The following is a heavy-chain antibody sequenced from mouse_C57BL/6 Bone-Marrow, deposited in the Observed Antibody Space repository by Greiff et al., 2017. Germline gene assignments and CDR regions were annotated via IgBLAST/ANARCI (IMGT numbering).Heavy chain of an antibody. CDR1: GYTFTSYW. CDR2: IDPSDSET. V-gene: IGHV1-52*01. J-gene: IGHJ4*01. CDR3: ARWGWLLREAMDY. D-gene: IGHD2-3*01. Sequence: QVQLQQPGAELVRPGSSVKLSCKASGYTFTSYWMHWVKQRPIQGLEWIGNIDPSDSETHYNQKFKDKATLTVDKSSSTAYMQLSSLTSEDSAVYYCARWGWLLREAMDYWGQGTSVTVSS.